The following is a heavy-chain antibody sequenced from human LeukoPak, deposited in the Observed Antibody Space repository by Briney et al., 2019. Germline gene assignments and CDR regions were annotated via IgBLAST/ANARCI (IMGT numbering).Heavy chain of an antibody. J-gene: IGHJ4*02. V-gene: IGHV3-74*01. CDR1: GFTFSSYW. Sequence: GGSLRLSCAASGFTFSSYWMHWVRQAPGKGLVWVSRINSDGSSTSYANSVKGRFTISRDNAKNTLYLQMNSLRAEDTAVYYCARDYDSSAPYDYWGQGTLVTVSS. CDR2: INSDGSST. D-gene: IGHD3-22*01. CDR3: ARDYDSSAPYDY.